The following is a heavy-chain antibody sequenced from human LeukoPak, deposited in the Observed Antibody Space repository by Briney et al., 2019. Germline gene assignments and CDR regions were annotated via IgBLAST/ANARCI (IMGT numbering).Heavy chain of an antibody. J-gene: IGHJ5*02. Sequence: ASVKVSCKASGYTFTGYYMHWVRQAPGQGLEWMGWINPNSGGTNYAQKFQGRVTMTSDTSISTAYMELSRLRFDDTAVYYCARVGYCDGTRCYGWFDPWGQGTLVTASS. V-gene: IGHV1-2*02. D-gene: IGHD2-2*01. CDR2: INPNSGGT. CDR1: GYTFTGYY. CDR3: ARVGYCDGTRCYGWFDP.